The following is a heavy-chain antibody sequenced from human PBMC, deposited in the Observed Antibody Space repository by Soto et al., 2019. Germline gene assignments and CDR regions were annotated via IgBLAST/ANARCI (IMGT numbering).Heavy chain of an antibody. CDR2: IKFDSSER. CDR1: GFSFGYYW. V-gene: IGHV3-7*03. CDR3: ATSFRYFDN. Sequence: GGSLRLSCAASGFSFGYYWMSWVRQAPGKGLEWVATIKFDSSERKYVDSVKGRFTLSRDNAKNSLYLQMNNLTLDDTAVYYCATSFRYFDNWGQGTRVTVSS. J-gene: IGHJ4*02. D-gene: IGHD3-9*01.